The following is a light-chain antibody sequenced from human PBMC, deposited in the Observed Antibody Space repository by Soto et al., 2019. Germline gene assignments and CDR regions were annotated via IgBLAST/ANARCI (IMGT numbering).Light chain of an antibody. V-gene: IGKV1-12*01. CDR2: AAS. J-gene: IGKJ4*01. CDR3: QQTTSFPLT. Sequence: DIQMTQSPSFVSASVGDRVTITCRASQGISSWLAWYQHKPGRAPKLLIHAASGLESGVPSRFSGSGSGTDFTLIISSLQPEDFATYYCQQTTSFPLTFGGGTKVEIK. CDR1: QGISSW.